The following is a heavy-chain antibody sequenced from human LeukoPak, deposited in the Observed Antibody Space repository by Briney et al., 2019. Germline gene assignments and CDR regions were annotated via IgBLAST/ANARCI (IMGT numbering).Heavy chain of an antibody. V-gene: IGHV4-31*03. J-gene: IGHJ2*01. CDR1: GGSISSGGYY. D-gene: IGHD6-13*01. Sequence: SETLSLTCTVSGGSISSGGYYWSWIRQHPGKGLEWIGYIYYSGSTYYNPSLKSRVTISVDTSKNQFSLKLSSVTAADTAVYYCARGSNRLQQLAYWYFDLWGRGTLVTVSS. CDR3: ARGSNRLQQLAYWYFDL. CDR2: IYYSGST.